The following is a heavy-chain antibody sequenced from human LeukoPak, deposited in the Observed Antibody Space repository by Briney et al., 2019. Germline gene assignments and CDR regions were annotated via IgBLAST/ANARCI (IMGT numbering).Heavy chain of an antibody. J-gene: IGHJ4*02. CDR1: GFTFTDYY. CDR3: AKQYCSGGSCYSGDSFDY. D-gene: IGHD2-15*01. V-gene: IGHV3-30*02. Sequence: GGSLRLSCAASGFTFTDYYMSWIRQAPGKGLEWVAFIRYDGSNKYYADSVKGRFTISRDNSKNTLYLQMNSLRAEDTAAYYCAKQYCSGGSCYSGDSFDYWGQGTLVTVSS. CDR2: IRYDGSNK.